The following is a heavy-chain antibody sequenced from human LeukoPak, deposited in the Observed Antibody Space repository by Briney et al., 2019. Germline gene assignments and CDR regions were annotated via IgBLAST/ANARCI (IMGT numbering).Heavy chain of an antibody. Sequence: PGRSLRLSCAASGFTFSSYGTHWVRQAPGKGLEWVAVIWYDGSNKYYADSVKGRFTISRDNSKNTLYLQMNSLRAEDTAVYYCARDRLYSYGYGAPETTGYVDVWGKGTTVTVSS. CDR3: ARDRLYSYGYGAPETTGYVDV. CDR1: GFTFSSYG. CDR2: IWYDGSNK. J-gene: IGHJ6*03. V-gene: IGHV3-33*01. D-gene: IGHD5-18*01.